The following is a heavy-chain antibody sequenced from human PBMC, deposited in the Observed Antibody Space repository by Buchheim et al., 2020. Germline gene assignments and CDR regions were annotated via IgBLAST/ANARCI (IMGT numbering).Heavy chain of an antibody. J-gene: IGHJ6*02. CDR2: INHSGST. D-gene: IGHD4-11*01. CDR1: GGSFSGYY. Sequence: QVQLQQWGAGLLKPSETLSLTCAVYGGSFSGYYWSWIRQPPGKGLEWIGEINHSGSTNYNPSLKGRVTISVDTSKNQFSLKLSSVTAADTAVYYCASETVTKYGMDVWGQGTT. CDR3: ASETVTKYGMDV. V-gene: IGHV4-34*01.